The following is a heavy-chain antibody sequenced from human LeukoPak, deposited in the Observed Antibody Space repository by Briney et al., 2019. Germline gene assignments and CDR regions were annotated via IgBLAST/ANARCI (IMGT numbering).Heavy chain of an antibody. CDR2: ISANNGNT. J-gene: IGHJ4*02. CDR1: GYTFTSYG. V-gene: IGHV1-18*01. Sequence: ASMKVSCKASGYTFTSYGFSWVRQAPGQGLEWMGWISANNGNTIYAQKIQGRVTMTTDTSTSTAYMELRSLRSDDTAVYYCARDKDPMIPLQCFADWGQGTLVIVSS. D-gene: IGHD3-16*01. CDR3: ARDKDPMIPLQCFAD.